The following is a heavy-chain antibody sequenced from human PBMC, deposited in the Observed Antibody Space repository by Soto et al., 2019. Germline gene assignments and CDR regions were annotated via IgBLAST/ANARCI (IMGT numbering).Heavy chain of an antibody. V-gene: IGHV3-7*01. D-gene: IGHD2-15*01. Sequence: RRLSCAASGFSFADNYMSWIRQAPGKGLECVAKINPAGSQAYYVDSFRGRFTMSRDNAKNSLDLQMDSLRADDTAVYYCALEVWWALESWGPGTLLTVSS. CDR2: INPAGSQA. CDR3: ALEVWWALES. CDR1: GFSFADNY. J-gene: IGHJ4*02.